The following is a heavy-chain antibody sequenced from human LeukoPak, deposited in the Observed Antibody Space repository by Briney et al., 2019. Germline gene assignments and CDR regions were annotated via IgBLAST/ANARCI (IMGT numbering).Heavy chain of an antibody. J-gene: IGHJ4*02. D-gene: IGHD6-6*01. CDR2: IYHSGST. V-gene: IGHV4-38-2*01. CDR1: GYSISSGYY. CDR3: ARHGSSIAARGAFDY. Sequence: PSETMSLTCAVSGYSISSGYYWGWIRQPPGKGLEWIGSIYHSGSTYYNPSLKSRVTISVDTSKNQFSLKLSSVTAADTAVYYCARHGSSIAARGAFDYWGQGTLVTVSS.